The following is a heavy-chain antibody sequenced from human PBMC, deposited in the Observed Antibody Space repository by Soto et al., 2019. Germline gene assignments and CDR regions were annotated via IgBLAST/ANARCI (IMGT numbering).Heavy chain of an antibody. V-gene: IGHV4-59*08. D-gene: IGHD2-21*02. CDR2: IYNSGST. CDR1: GGSISSYY. CDR3: TRPNQGDYAFDI. J-gene: IGHJ3*02. Sequence: QVQLQESGPGLVKPSETLSLTCTVSGGSISSYYWSWIRQTPGKGLEWIGYIYNSGSTVYNPSLKSRLTISVDTSKNQVLLKLNSVTAADTAVYYCTRPNQGDYAFDIWGQGTMVTVSS.